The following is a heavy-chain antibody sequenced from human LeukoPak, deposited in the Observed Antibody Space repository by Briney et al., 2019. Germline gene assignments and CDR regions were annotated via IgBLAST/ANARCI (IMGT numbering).Heavy chain of an antibody. CDR1: RFTFSSYA. CDR3: ATYGSGSYYRKAFDY. Sequence: GGSLRLSCAASRFTFSSYAMSWVRQAPGKGLEWVSSITISGATTYYADSVKGRLTISRDNSKTTLYLQMNSLRAEDTAVYYCATYGSGSYYRKAFDYWGQGTLVTVSS. D-gene: IGHD3-10*01. V-gene: IGHV3-23*01. CDR2: ITISGATT. J-gene: IGHJ4*02.